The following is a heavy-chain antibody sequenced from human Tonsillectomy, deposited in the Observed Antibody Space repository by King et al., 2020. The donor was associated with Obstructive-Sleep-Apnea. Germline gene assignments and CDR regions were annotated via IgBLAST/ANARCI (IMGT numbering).Heavy chain of an antibody. V-gene: IGHV4-4*07. CDR3: ARDVPYDWLVPYYYYGMDV. Sequence: MQLQESGPGLVKPSETLSLTCTVSGGSISSYSWAWIRQPAGEGLEWIGRMFTSGSTNRNPSLKSRVTMSVDTAKNQFSLKLSSVTAADTAVYYCARDVPYDWLVPYYYYGMDVWGQGTTVTVSS. CDR1: GGSISSYS. J-gene: IGHJ6*02. D-gene: IGHD3-9*01. CDR2: MFTSGST.